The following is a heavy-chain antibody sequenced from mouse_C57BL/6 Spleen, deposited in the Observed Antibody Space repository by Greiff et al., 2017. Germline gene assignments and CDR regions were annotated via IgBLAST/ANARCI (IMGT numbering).Heavy chain of an antibody. Sequence: VQLQQPGAELVMPGASVKLSCKASGYTFTSYWMHWVKQRPGQGLEWIGEIDPSDSYTNYNKKFKGKSTLTVDKSSSTAYMHLSSLTSEDSAVYYCARGGNYRGWFAYWGQGTLVTVSA. CDR1: GYTFTSYW. V-gene: IGHV1-69*01. D-gene: IGHD2-1*01. CDR2: IDPSDSYT. J-gene: IGHJ3*01. CDR3: ARGGNYRGWFAY.